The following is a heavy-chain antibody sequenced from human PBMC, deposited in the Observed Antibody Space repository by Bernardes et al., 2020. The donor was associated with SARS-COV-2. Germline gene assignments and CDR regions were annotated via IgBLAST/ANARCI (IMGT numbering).Heavy chain of an antibody. CDR1: GYTFTSYG. CDR3: ARGKYYYDSSGYSWYFDL. V-gene: IGHV1-18*04. D-gene: IGHD3-22*01. CDR2: ISAYNGNT. J-gene: IGHJ2*01. Sequence: ASVKVSCKASGYTFTSYGISWVRQAPGQGLEWMGWISAYNGNTNYAQKLQGRVTMTTDTSTSTAYMELRSLRSDDTAVYYCARGKYYYDSSGYSWYFDLWGRGTLVTVSS.